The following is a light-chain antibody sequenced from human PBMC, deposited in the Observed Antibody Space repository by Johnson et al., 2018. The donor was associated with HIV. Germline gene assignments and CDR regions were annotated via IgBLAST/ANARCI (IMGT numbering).Light chain of an antibody. CDR1: SSNIGNNY. CDR3: ETWDRRLSGV. J-gene: IGLJ1*01. Sequence: QSVLTQPPSVSAAPGQKVTISCSGSSSNIGNNYVSWYQQLPGTAPKLLIYDNNKRPSGIPDRFSGSKSGTSDTLGITGLPTGDDAGYYCETWDRRLSGVFGTGTKVTVL. V-gene: IGLV1-51*01. CDR2: DNN.